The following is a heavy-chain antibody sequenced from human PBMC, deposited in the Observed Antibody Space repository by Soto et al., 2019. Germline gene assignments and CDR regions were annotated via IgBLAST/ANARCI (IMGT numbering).Heavy chain of an antibody. V-gene: IGHV4-34*01. CDR1: GGSFSGYY. CDR2: INHSGST. D-gene: IGHD6-13*01. Sequence: SETLSLTCAVYGGSFSGYYWSWIRQPPGKGLEWIGEINHSGSTNYNPSLKSRVTISVDTSKNQFSLKLSSVTAAVTAVYYCARGVTAADSYYYYYMDVWGKGTTVTVSS. J-gene: IGHJ6*03. CDR3: ARGVTAADSYYYYYMDV.